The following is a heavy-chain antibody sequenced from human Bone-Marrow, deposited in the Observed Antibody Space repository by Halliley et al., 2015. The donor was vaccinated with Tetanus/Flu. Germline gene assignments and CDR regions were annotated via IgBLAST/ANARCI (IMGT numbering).Heavy chain of an antibody. Sequence: WMGILYPGDPDARYRPSVQGQVTISADKSISAAYVQWRSLKASDSGMYYCARRGAVAGPSGFDLWGHGTMVTVSS. J-gene: IGHJ3*01. CDR3: ARRGAVAGPSGFDL. D-gene: IGHD6-19*01. CDR2: LYPGDPDA. V-gene: IGHV5-51*01.